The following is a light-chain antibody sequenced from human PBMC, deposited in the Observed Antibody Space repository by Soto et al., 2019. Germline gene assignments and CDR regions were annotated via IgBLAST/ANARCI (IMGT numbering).Light chain of an antibody. CDR2: EVS. Sequence: LTQPPSASGSPGQSVAISCTGTSSDVGGYKYVSWYQQHPGKAPKLMIYEVSKRPSGVPDRFSGSKSGNTASLTVSGLQAEDEADYYCSSYGGSNNYVFGTGTKVTVL. J-gene: IGLJ1*01. V-gene: IGLV2-8*01. CDR1: SSDVGGYKY. CDR3: SSYGGSNNYV.